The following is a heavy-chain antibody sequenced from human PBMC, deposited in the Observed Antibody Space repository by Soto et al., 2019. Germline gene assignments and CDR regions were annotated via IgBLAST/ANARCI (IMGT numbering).Heavy chain of an antibody. D-gene: IGHD4-17*01. CDR2: IKQDGSEK. J-gene: IGHJ5*02. CDR3: ARALLYGPQNWFDP. V-gene: IGHV3-7*03. Sequence: PGGSLRLSCAASGFTFSSYWMSWVRQAPGKGLEWVANIKQDGSEKYYVDSVKGRFTISRDNAKNSLYLQMNSLRAEDTAVYYCARALLYGPQNWFDPWGQGTLVTVSS. CDR1: GFTFSSYW.